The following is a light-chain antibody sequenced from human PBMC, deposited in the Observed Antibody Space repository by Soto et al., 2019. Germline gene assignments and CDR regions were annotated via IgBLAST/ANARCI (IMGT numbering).Light chain of an antibody. J-gene: IGKJ5*01. Sequence: EIVLTQSPGTLSLSPGERATLSCRASQSISSIYLSWYQQKPGQPPRLLIYRASSRATGIPNRFSGSGSGTDFTITISRLEPEDFAIYYCQEYGSSYTITFGQGTRLEIK. CDR3: QEYGSSYTIT. V-gene: IGKV3-20*01. CDR2: RAS. CDR1: QSISSIY.